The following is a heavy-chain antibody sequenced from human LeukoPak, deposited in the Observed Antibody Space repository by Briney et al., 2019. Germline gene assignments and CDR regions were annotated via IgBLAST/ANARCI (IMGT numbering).Heavy chain of an antibody. CDR1: GYTFTSYD. D-gene: IGHD4-17*01. CDR3: ARERRQMTTAFDI. V-gene: IGHV1-8*03. J-gene: IGHJ3*02. Sequence: ASVKVSCKASGYTFTSYDINWVRQATGQGLEWMGWMNPNSGNTGYAQKFQGRVTITRNTSISTAYMELSSLRSEDTAVYYCARERRQMTTAFDIWGQGTMVTVSS. CDR2: MNPNSGNT.